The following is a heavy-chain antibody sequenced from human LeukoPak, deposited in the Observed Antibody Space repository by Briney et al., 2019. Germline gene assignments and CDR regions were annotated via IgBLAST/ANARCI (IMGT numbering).Heavy chain of an antibody. CDR3: ASCYDSSGYYFF. CDR2: ISSSSYI. CDR1: GSTSIGNA. Sequence: GGSLRPSVAPLGSTSIGNARNGVAKPPGKGWRGVSSISSSSYIYYTNPAKGRFTISRDNAKNSLYLQMNSLRAEDTAVYYCASCYDSSGYYFFGGQGTLVTVSS. V-gene: IGHV3-21*01. J-gene: IGHJ4*02. D-gene: IGHD3-22*01.